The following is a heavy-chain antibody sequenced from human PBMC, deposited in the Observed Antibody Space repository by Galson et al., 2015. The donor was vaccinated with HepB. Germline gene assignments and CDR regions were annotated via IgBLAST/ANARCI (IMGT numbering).Heavy chain of an antibody. CDR1: GYTFTSYY. V-gene: IGHV1-46*01. Sequence: SVKVSCKASGYTFTSYYMHWVRQAPGQGLEWMGIINPSGGSTSYAQKFQGRVTMTRDTSTSTVYMELSSLRSEDTAVYYCARAPHCTNGVCYSFDYWGQGTLVTVSS. CDR2: INPSGGST. J-gene: IGHJ4*02. D-gene: IGHD2-8*01. CDR3: ARAPHCTNGVCYSFDY.